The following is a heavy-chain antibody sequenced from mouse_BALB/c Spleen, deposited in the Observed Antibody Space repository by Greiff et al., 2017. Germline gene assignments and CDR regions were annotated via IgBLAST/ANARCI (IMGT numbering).Heavy chain of an antibody. V-gene: IGHV14-3*02. CDR2: IDPANGNT. CDR3: ALYYYGSSYVGAMDY. D-gene: IGHD1-1*01. Sequence: VQLQQSGAELVKPGASVKLSCTASGFNIKDTYMHWVKQRPEQGLEWIGRIDPANGNTKYDPKFQGKATITADTSSNTAYLQLSSLTSEDTAVYYCALYYYGSSYVGAMDYWGQGTSVTVSS. J-gene: IGHJ4*01. CDR1: GFNIKDTY.